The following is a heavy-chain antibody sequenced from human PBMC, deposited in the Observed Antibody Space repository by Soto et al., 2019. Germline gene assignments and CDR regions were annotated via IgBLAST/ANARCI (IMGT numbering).Heavy chain of an antibody. CDR3: AREGSSWYYFDY. CDR2: ISSNGGST. J-gene: IGHJ4*02. D-gene: IGHD6-13*01. V-gene: IGHV3-64*01. Sequence: GGSLRLSCAASGFTFSSYAMHWVRQAPGKGLEYVSAISSNGGSTYYANSVKGRFTISRDNSKNTLYLQMGSLRAEDMAVYYCAREGSSWYYFDYWGQGTLVTVSS. CDR1: GFTFSSYA.